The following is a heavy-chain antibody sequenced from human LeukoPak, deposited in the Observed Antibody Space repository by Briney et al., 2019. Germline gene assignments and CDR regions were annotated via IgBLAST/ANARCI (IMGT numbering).Heavy chain of an antibody. D-gene: IGHD3-16*01. CDR2: ISSSSSYI. J-gene: IGHJ6*03. CDR3: ARVNPYDYVWGSPGDYMDV. V-gene: IGHV3-21*01. Sequence: GGSLRLSCAASGFTFSSYSMNWVRQAPGKGLEWVSSISSSSSYIYYADSVKGRFTISRDNAKNSLYLQMNSLRAEDTAVYYCARVNPYDYVWGSPGDYMDVWGKGTTVTISS. CDR1: GFTFSSYS.